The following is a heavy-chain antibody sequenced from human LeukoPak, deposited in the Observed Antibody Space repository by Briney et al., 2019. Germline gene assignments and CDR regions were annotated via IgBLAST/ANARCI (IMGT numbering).Heavy chain of an antibody. CDR2: ISTYKGNT. D-gene: IGHD3-22*01. CDR3: ARVARSGFDAFDI. J-gene: IGHJ3*02. V-gene: IGHV1-18*01. Sequence: GASVKVSCRASGYTFTSYSITWVRQAPGQGLEWMGLISTYKGNTDYAQNLQGRLTMTTDTSTSTAYMELRGLTSDDTAVYYCARVARSGFDAFDIWGQGTMVTVSS. CDR1: GYTFTSYS.